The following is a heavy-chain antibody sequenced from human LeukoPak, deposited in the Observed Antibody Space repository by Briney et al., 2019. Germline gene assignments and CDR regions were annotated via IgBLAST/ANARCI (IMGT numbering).Heavy chain of an antibody. CDR2: ISSSSSYV. CDR1: GFTFSSYS. D-gene: IGHD3-10*01. J-gene: IGHJ5*02. Sequence: GSLRLSCAASGFTFSSYSMNWVRQAPGKGLEWVSSISSSSSYVYYADSVKGRFTISRDNAKNSLYLQMNSLRAEDTAVYYCARAVLWFGELDPFDPWGQGTLVTVSS. CDR3: ARAVLWFGELDPFDP. V-gene: IGHV3-21*01.